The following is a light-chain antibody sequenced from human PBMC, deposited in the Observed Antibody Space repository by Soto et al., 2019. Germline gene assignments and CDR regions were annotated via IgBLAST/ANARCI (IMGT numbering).Light chain of an antibody. CDR3: QQYNSPMYT. J-gene: IGKJ2*01. CDR1: QSISSW. CDR2: KAS. V-gene: IGKV1-5*03. Sequence: DIQMTQSPSTLSESVGDRVTITCRASQSISSWLAWYQQKPGKAPKLLIYKASSLEIGVTSRFSDSGAGTEFTLTISSLQPDDFATYYCQQYNSPMYTFGQGTNLEIK.